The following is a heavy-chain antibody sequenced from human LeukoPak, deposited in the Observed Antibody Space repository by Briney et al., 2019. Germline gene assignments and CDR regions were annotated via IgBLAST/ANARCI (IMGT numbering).Heavy chain of an antibody. D-gene: IGHD2-15*01. CDR2: TYYRSKWYN. J-gene: IGHJ4*02. CDR1: GDSVSSNSAA. Sequence: SQTLSLTCAISGDSVSSNSAAWNWIRQSPSRGLEWLGRTYYRSKWYNDYAVSVKSRITINPDTSKNQFSLQLNSVTHEDTAVYYCARGPLPKFCSGGSCYPWYFDYWGQGTLVTVSS. CDR3: ARGPLPKFCSGGSCYPWYFDY. V-gene: IGHV6-1*01.